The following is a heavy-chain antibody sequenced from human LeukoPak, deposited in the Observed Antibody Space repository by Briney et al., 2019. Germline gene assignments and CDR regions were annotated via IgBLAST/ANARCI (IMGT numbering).Heavy chain of an antibody. J-gene: IGHJ6*02. CDR2: IYHSGST. CDR3: ATFGVATKYYYYGMDV. D-gene: IGHD3-3*01. CDR1: GGSISSGGYS. V-gene: IGHV4-30-2*01. Sequence: NPSETLSLTCAVSGGSISSGGYSWSWIRQPPGKGLEWIGYIYHSGSTYYNPSLKSRVTISVDTSKNQFSLKLSSVTAADTAVYYCATFGVATKYYYYGMDVWGQGTTVTVSS.